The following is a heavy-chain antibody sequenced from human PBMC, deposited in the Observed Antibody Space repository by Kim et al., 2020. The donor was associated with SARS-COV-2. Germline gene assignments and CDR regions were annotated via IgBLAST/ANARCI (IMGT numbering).Heavy chain of an antibody. V-gene: IGHV3-53*04. CDR2: ST. D-gene: IGHD3-10*01. CDR3: TRDLGDYGMDV. J-gene: IGHJ6*02. Sequence: STFYAESVKGRFASASHNSKNTPYLQMNSLRAEDTAVYYCTRDLGDYGMDVWGQGTTVTVSS.